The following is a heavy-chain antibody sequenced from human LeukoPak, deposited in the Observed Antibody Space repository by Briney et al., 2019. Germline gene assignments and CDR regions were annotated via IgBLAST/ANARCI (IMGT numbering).Heavy chain of an antibody. CDR3: ARRPKDCSGGSCYPNWFDP. J-gene: IGHJ5*02. Sequence: SETLSLTCTVSGGSIISSSYYWGWIRQPPGKGLEWIGTIYYSGSTYYNPSLESRVTISVDTSKNQFSLKLSSVTAADTAVYYCARRPKDCSGGSCYPNWFDPWGQGTLVTVSS. V-gene: IGHV4-39*07. CDR2: IYYSGST. D-gene: IGHD2-15*01. CDR1: GGSIISSSYY.